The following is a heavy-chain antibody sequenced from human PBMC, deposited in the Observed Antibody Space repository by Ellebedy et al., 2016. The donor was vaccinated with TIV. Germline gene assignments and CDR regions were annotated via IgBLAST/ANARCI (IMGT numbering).Heavy chain of an antibody. CDR2: INPSGGST. CDR3: ARMYSSGSYYFDY. J-gene: IGHJ4*02. D-gene: IGHD6-19*01. CDR1: GYTFTTYY. V-gene: IGHV1-46*04. Sequence: AASVKVSCKASGYTFTTYYMHWVRQAPGQGLEWMGWINPSGGSTSYAQKLQGRVTMTRDTSTSTVYMELSSLRSDDTAVYYCARMYSSGSYYFDYWGQGTLVTVSS.